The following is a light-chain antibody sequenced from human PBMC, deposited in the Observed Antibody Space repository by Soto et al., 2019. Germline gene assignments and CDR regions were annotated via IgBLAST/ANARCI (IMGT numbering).Light chain of an antibody. V-gene: IGLV2-8*01. CDR2: EVS. Sequence: QSALTQPPSASGSPGQSFTISCTGTSSDVGGYNYVSWYQQHPGKAPKLMIYEVSKRPSGVPDRFSGSKSGNTASLTVSGLQAEDEADYYCSSYAGSNNVFGTGTKLTVL. J-gene: IGLJ1*01. CDR3: SSYAGSNNV. CDR1: SSDVGGYNY.